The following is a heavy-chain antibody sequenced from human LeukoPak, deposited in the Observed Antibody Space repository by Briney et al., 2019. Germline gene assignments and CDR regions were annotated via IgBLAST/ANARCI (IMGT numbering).Heavy chain of an antibody. D-gene: IGHD3-3*01. J-gene: IGHJ6*03. CDR2: MNPNSGNT. Sequence: ASVKVSCKASGYTFTSYDINWVRQATGQGLEWMGWMNPNSGNTGYAQKFQGRVTITRNTSIRTAYMELSSLRSEDTAVYYCARQSNYDFWSGYSPNYYYMDVWGKGTTVTVSS. CDR1: GYTFTSYD. V-gene: IGHV1-8*03. CDR3: ARQSNYDFWSGYSPNYYYMDV.